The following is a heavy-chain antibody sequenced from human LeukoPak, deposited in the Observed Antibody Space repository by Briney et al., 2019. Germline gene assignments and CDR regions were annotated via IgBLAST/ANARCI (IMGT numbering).Heavy chain of an antibody. J-gene: IGHJ4*03. V-gene: IGHV1-2*02. CDR1: GYTFTVKF. Sequence: ASVKVSCKASGYTFTVKFLHWLRQAPGQGLEWMGWIEPNSGGAVYAQNFRGRVTVTRGTSVSTAYMELNRLRSDDTAVYYCAIENYYDSSGYSKASDSCGQRTLVTVSS. CDR2: IEPNSGGA. D-gene: IGHD3-22*01. CDR3: AIENYYDSSGYSKASDS.